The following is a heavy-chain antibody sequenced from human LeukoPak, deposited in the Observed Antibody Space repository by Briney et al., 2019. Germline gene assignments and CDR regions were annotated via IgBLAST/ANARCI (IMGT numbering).Heavy chain of an antibody. D-gene: IGHD2-21*02. CDR2: IYSGGST. CDR1: GFTVSSNY. J-gene: IGHJ4*02. CDR3: AREADCGGDCAIDY. Sequence: GGSLRLSCAASGFTVSSNYMSWVRQAPRKGLEWVSVIYSGGSTYYADSVKGRFTISRDNSKNTLYLQMNSLRAEDTAVYYCAREADCGGDCAIDYWGQGTLVTVSS. V-gene: IGHV3-66*01.